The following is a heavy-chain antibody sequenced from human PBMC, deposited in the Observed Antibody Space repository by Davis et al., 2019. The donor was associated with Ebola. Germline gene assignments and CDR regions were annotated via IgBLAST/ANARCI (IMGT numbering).Heavy chain of an antibody. CDR1: GFTFSGSA. CDR3: TLTVTTIEY. J-gene: IGHJ4*02. CDR2: IRSKANSYAT. D-gene: IGHD4-17*01. V-gene: IGHV3-73*01. Sequence: GRSLRPSCAASGFTFSGSAMHWVRQASGKGLEWVGRIRSKANSYATAYAASVKGRFTISNDESKNTAYLQMNSLKTEDTAVYYCTLTVTTIEYWGQGTLVTVSS.